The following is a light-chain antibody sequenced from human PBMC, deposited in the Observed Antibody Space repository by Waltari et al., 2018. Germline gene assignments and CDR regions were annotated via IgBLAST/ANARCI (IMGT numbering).Light chain of an antibody. CDR3: SSYTTSSTLEL. V-gene: IGLV2-14*01. CDR2: DVN. J-gene: IGLJ3*02. Sequence: QSALAQPASVSGSPGQSITLSCPGLSSDIGGYKYVSWYQQHPGKAPQLLIFDVNNRPSGVSNRFSASKSGHTASLTISDLQAEDEADYYCSSYTTSSTLELFGGGTRLTVL. CDR1: SSDIGGYKY.